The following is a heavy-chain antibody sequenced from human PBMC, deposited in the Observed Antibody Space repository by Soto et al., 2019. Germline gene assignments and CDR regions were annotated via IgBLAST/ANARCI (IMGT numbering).Heavy chain of an antibody. CDR3: ARDERGYSYGAYYYYGMDV. V-gene: IGHV1-69*13. J-gene: IGHJ6*02. CDR1: EGTFSSYA. D-gene: IGHD5-18*01. Sequence: SVKVSCKASEGTFSSYAISWVRQAPGQGLEWMGGIIPIFGTANYAQKFQGRVTITADESTSTAYMELSSLRSEDTAVYYCARDERGYSYGAYYYYGMDVWGQGTTVTVSS. CDR2: IIPIFGTA.